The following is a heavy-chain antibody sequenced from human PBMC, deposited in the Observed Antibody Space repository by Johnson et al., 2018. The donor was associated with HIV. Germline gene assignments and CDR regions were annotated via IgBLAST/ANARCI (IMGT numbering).Heavy chain of an antibody. Sequence: QVQLVESGGGLVQPGRSLRLSCTASGFTFGDYAMSWVRQAPGKGLEWVAVISYDGSNKYYADSVKGRFTISRDNSKNTLYLQMNSLRAEDTAVYYCARDNIVLMVGGAFDIWDQGTMVTVSS. V-gene: IGHV3-30-3*01. CDR1: GFTFGDYA. J-gene: IGHJ3*02. D-gene: IGHD2-8*01. CDR3: ARDNIVLMVGGAFDI. CDR2: ISYDGSNK.